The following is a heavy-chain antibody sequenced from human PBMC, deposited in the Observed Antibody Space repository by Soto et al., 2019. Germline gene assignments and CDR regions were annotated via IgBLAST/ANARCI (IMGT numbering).Heavy chain of an antibody. CDR3: ARHNSQWPNWFDP. Sequence: QVQLVQSGAEVKKPGASVKVSCKASGYTFTSYGISWVRQAPGQGLEWVGWISGYDGKKDYAQKFQGRVTMTTDTSTSTGYMDLRSLRSEDTAVYYCARHNSQWPNWFDPWGQGTLVTVSS. V-gene: IGHV1-18*01. CDR1: GYTFTSYG. CDR2: ISGYDGKK. D-gene: IGHD1-1*01. J-gene: IGHJ5*02.